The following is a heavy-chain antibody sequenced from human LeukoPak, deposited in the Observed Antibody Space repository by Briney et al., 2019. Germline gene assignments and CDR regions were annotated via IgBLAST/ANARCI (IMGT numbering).Heavy chain of an antibody. CDR1: GGSFSGYY. Sequence: PSETLSLTCAVYGGSFSGYYWSWIRQPPGTGLEWIGEINHSGSTNYNPSLKSRVTISVDTSKNQFSLKLSSVTAADTAVYYCARHARIAVAGTRTPPDYWGQGTLVTVSS. CDR2: INHSGST. CDR3: ARHARIAVAGTRTPPDY. D-gene: IGHD6-19*01. J-gene: IGHJ4*02. V-gene: IGHV4-34*01.